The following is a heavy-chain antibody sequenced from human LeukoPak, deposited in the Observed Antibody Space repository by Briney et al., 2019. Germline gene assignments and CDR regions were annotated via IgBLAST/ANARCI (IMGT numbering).Heavy chain of an antibody. Sequence: GGSLRLSCAASGFTFSKYWMLWVRQAPGKGLESVSRINADGTVTTYADSVKGRFTVSGDNADNTMFLQMNSVRDEDTAVYYCATKQWLAPPPDSWGQGTPVTVSS. D-gene: IGHD6-19*01. CDR3: ATKQWLAPPPDS. J-gene: IGHJ4*02. CDR2: INADGTVT. V-gene: IGHV3-74*01. CDR1: GFTFSKYW.